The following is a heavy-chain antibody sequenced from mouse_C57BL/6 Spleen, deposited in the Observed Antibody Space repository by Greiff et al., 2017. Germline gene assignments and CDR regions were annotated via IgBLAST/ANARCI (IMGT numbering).Heavy chain of an antibody. D-gene: IGHD1-1*01. CDR3: ARNGIYYGSPGLYLYFDV. CDR1: GFSLTSYG. Sequence: QVQLQQSGPGLVQPSQSLSITCTVSGFSLTSYGVHWVRQSPGKGLEWLGVIWSGGSTDYNAAFISILSISKDNSKSQVFFKMNSLQADDTAIYYCARNGIYYGSPGLYLYFDVWGTGTTVTVSS. V-gene: IGHV2-2*01. CDR2: IWSGGST. J-gene: IGHJ1*03.